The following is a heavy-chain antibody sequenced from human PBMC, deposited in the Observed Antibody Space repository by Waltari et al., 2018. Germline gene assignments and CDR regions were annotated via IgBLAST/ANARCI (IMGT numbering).Heavy chain of an antibody. CDR2: IIPIFGTA. J-gene: IGHJ6*03. CDR1: GATFSSYA. V-gene: IGHV1-69*14. Sequence: QVQLVQSGAEVKKPGSSVKVSCKASGATFSSYAISWVRPAPGQGLEWMGGIIPIFGTANYAQKFQGRVTITADKSTSTAYMELSSLRSEDTAVYYCARVATINLDYYYYYMDVWGKGTTVTVSS. D-gene: IGHD5-12*01. CDR3: ARVATINLDYYYYYMDV.